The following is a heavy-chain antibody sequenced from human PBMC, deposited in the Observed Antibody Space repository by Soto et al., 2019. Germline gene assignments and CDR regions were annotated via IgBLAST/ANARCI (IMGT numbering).Heavy chain of an antibody. CDR1: GYTFTYYW. CDR3: GPHYGGATTGIDY. D-gene: IGHD1-26*01. J-gene: IGHJ4*01. V-gene: IGHV5-51*01. CDR2: TYPFDSDT. Sequence: GESLKISCEGSGYTFTYYWIGWVRQMPGKGLEWMGVTYPFDSDTRYSPSFQGRVTISAVQSTNTAYLELSRLQASDTAIYYCGPHYGGATTGIDYWGQGTLVTVSS.